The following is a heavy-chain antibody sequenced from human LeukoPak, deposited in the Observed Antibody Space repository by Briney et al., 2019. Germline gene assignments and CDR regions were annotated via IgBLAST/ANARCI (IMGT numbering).Heavy chain of an antibody. CDR1: GFTFSSYA. CDR3: TKDLRFSYDSG. Sequence: GGSLRLSCAASGFTFSSYAMSWVRQAPGNGLEWVSTISGSSRSTYYADSVKGRFTISRDSSKSTLYLQMNSLRAEDTAVYYCTKDLRFSYDSGWGQGTLVTVSS. V-gene: IGHV3-23*01. CDR2: ISGSSRST. J-gene: IGHJ4*02. D-gene: IGHD3-16*01.